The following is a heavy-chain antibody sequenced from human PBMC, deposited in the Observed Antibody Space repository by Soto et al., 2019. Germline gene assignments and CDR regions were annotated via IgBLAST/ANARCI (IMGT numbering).Heavy chain of an antibody. V-gene: IGHV3-30-3*01. J-gene: IGHJ4*02. CDR2: ISYDGSNK. CDR3: ARDSVVTAYDY. D-gene: IGHD2-21*02. CDR1: GFTFSSYA. Sequence: QVQLVESGGGVVQPGRSLRLSCAASGFTFSSYAMHWVRQAPGKGLEWVAVISYDGSNKYYADSVKGRFTISRDNSKNTLYLQMNSLRAADTAVYYCARDSVVTAYDYWGQGTLVTVSS.